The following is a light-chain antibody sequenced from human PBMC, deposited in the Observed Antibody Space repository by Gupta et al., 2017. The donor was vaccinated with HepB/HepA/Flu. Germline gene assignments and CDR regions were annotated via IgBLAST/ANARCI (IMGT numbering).Light chain of an antibody. CDR3: TQDLQTIT. V-gene: IGKV2-28*01. Sequence: DIVMTQSPLSLPVTPGEPASISCRSSQSLLHSNGYNYLDWYLQKPGQSPQLLIYWGSKRAYGGPDRFSGSGSGTDFTLKSSRGEDEDVGVYYFTQDLQTITFGQGTPVEIK. CDR2: WGS. J-gene: IGKJ5*01. CDR1: QSLLHSNGYNY.